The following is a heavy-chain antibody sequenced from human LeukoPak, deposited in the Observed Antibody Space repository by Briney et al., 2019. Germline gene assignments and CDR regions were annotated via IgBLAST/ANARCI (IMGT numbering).Heavy chain of an antibody. CDR3: ARDREGSQYYDSSGYLDY. CDR1: GFTFSSYA. J-gene: IGHJ4*02. V-gene: IGHV3-30*04. D-gene: IGHD3-22*01. CDR2: ISYDGSNK. Sequence: GGSLRLSCAASGFTFSSYAMHWVRQAPGKGLEWVAVISYDGSNKYYADSVKGRFTISRDNSKNTLYLQTNSLRAEDTAVYYCARDREGSQYYDSSGYLDYWGQGTLVTVSS.